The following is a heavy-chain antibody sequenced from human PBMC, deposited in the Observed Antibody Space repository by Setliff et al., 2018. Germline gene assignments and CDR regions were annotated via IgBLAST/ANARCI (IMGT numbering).Heavy chain of an antibody. CDR1: GGSISSGSYY. V-gene: IGHV4-61*02. CDR2: IYTSGIT. Sequence: PSETLSLTCTVSGGSISSGSYYWSWSRQPAGKGLEWIGRIYTSGITNYNPSLKSRVTISVDTSKNQFSLKLSSVTAADTAVYYCARDEEYSSSSGWDYYYYYGMAVWGQGTTVTVSS. J-gene: IGHJ6*02. D-gene: IGHD6-6*01. CDR3: ARDEEYSSSSGWDYYYYYGMAV.